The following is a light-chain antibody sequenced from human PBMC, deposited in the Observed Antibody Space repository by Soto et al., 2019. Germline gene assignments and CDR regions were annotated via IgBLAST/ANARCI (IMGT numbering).Light chain of an antibody. J-gene: IGKJ1*01. CDR2: DAS. CDR1: QSIRSW. V-gene: IGKV1-5*01. CDR3: QQYSSFSPT. Sequence: DIQMTQSPSTLSASVGDRVTITCRASQSIRSWLAWYQQKPGKAPKLLTYDASSLESGVPSRFSGSGSGTEFTLTISSLQPDEFATYYCQQYSSFSPTFGQGTKVEIK.